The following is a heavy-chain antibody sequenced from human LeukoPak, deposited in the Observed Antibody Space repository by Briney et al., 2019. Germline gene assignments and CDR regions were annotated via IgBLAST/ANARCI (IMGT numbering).Heavy chain of an antibody. CDR3: AKDMGYYYYGMDV. CDR1: GFTFSDYY. Sequence: GGSLRLSCAASGFTFSDYYMSWIRQAPGKGLEWVSYISSSSNNIYYADSVKGRFTSSRDNAKNSLYLQMNSLRAEDTALYYCAKDMGYYYYGMDVWGQGTTVTVSS. D-gene: IGHD1-26*01. CDR2: ISSSSNNI. V-gene: IGHV3-11*01. J-gene: IGHJ6*02.